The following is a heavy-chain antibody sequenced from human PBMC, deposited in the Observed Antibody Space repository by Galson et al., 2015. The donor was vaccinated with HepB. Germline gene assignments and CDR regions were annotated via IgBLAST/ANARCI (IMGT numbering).Heavy chain of an antibody. CDR2: TYYRSKWYN. J-gene: IGHJ6*02. D-gene: IGHD6-19*01. CDR1: GDSVSSNSAA. Sequence: CAISGDSVSSNSAAWNWIRQSPSRGLEWLGRTYYRSKWYNDYAVSVKSRITINPDTSKNQFSLQLNSVTPEDTAVYYCARSGYSSGWYGGTLDYYYYGMDVWGQGTTVTVSS. V-gene: IGHV6-1*01. CDR3: ARSGYSSGWYGGTLDYYYYGMDV.